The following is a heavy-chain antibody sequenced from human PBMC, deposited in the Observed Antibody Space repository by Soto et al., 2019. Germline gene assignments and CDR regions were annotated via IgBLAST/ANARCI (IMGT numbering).Heavy chain of an antibody. J-gene: IGHJ2*01. Sequence: PGGSLRLSGAASGFTFSSYAMSWVRQARGKGLEWVSAISGSGGSTYYADSVKGRFTISRDNSKNTLYLQMNSLRAEDMAVYYCAKSIASKTRPLGKYFDLWGRGTLVSVSS. CDR2: ISGSGGST. CDR3: AKSIASKTRPLGKYFDL. V-gene: IGHV3-23*01. CDR1: GFTFSSYA. D-gene: IGHD6-6*01.